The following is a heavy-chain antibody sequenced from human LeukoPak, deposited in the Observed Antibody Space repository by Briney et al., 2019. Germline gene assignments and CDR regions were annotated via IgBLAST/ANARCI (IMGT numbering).Heavy chain of an antibody. V-gene: IGHV3-48*04. CDR3: ARDRGYTMMGYGYYYMDV. CDR2: ISSSGSTI. Sequence: PGGSLRLSCAASGFTFSSYSMNWVRQAPGKGLEWVSYISSSGSTIYYADSVKGRFTISRDNAKNSLYLQMNSLRAEDTAVYYCARDRGYTMMGYGYYYMDVWGKGTTVTISS. J-gene: IGHJ6*03. CDR1: GFTFSSYS. D-gene: IGHD3-22*01.